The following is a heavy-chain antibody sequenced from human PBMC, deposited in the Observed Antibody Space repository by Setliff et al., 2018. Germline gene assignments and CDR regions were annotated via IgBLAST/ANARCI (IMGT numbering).Heavy chain of an antibody. CDR1: GLSYSNDW. V-gene: IGHV3-7*01. CDR3: AGTCSY. J-gene: IGHJ4*02. CDR2: INQVGNAR. D-gene: IGHD3-10*02. Sequence: PGGSLRLSCTASGLSYSNDWVSWVRQAPGRGLEWVANINQVGNARYYVDSVKGRFTISRDNAKNSLFLQMNSLRAEDSAVYFCAGTCSYWGQGTLVTVSS.